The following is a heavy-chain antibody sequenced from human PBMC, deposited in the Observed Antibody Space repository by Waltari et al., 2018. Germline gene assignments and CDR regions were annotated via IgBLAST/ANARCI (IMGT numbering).Heavy chain of an antibody. CDR3: ARDGLRGSFDP. CDR1: GGSISSGSYN. V-gene: IGHV4-61*09. Sequence: QVQLQESGPGLVKPSQTLSLTCTVSGGSISSGSYNWSWIRQPAGKGLEWIGYIYTSGSTNYNPSLKSRVTISVDTSKNQFSLKLSSVTAADTAVYYCARDGLRGSFDPWGQGTLVTVSS. J-gene: IGHJ5*02. D-gene: IGHD4-17*01. CDR2: IYTSGST.